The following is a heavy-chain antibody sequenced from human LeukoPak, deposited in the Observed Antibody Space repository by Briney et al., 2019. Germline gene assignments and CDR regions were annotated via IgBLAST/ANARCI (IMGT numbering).Heavy chain of an antibody. J-gene: IGHJ3*02. CDR1: GGSFSDYY. CDR3: ARARVMITFGGVIVSHDAFDI. Sequence: PSETLSLTCAVYGGSFSDYYWSWIRQPPGKGLEWIGEINHSGSTKYNPSLKSRVTISVDTSKNQFSLKLSSVTAADTAVYYCARARVMITFGGVIVSHDAFDIWGQGTMVTVSS. V-gene: IGHV4-34*01. D-gene: IGHD3-16*02. CDR2: INHSGST.